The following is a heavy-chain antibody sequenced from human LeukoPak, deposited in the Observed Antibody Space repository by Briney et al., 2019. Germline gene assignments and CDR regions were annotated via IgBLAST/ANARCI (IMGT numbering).Heavy chain of an antibody. CDR2: ISGSGGST. Sequence: GGSLRLSCAASGFTFNSHAMNWVRQAPGKGLEWVSTISGSGGSTYYADSVKGRFTISRDNSKNTLYLQMNSLRADDTAVYYCAKPYYRGGDCLHYFDYWGQGTLVTVSS. D-gene: IGHD2-21*02. V-gene: IGHV3-23*01. CDR1: GFTFNSHA. CDR3: AKPYYRGGDCLHYFDY. J-gene: IGHJ4*02.